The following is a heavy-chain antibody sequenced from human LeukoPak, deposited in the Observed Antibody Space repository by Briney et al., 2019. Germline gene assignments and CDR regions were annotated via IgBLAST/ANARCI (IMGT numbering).Heavy chain of an antibody. Sequence: PSETLSLTCTVSGGSISSGDYYWSWIRQPPGKGLEWIGYMYYSGSTNYNPSLKTRVPISVDTSKNQFSLKLSSVTAADTAVYYCARAVAVAGNWFDPWGQGTLVTVSS. J-gene: IGHJ5*02. CDR2: MYYSGST. CDR3: ARAVAVAGNWFDP. V-gene: IGHV4-61*08. CDR1: GGSISSGDYY. D-gene: IGHD6-19*01.